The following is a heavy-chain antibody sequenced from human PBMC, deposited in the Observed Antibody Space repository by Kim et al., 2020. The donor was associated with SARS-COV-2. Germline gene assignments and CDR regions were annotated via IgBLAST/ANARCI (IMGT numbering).Heavy chain of an antibody. V-gene: IGHV3-33*01. Sequence: GGSLRLSCAASRFNFRSYGMYWVRQAPGKGLEWVAVIWYDGSHTSYADSVKGRFTISRDNSKDILYLQMNSLRAEDTAVYYCASDGKLDYNFWTGFRAGGLFDYWGQGTLVTVSS. CDR3: ASDGKLDYNFWTGFRAGGLFDY. J-gene: IGHJ4*02. CDR1: RFNFRSYG. CDR2: IWYDGSHT. D-gene: IGHD3-3*01.